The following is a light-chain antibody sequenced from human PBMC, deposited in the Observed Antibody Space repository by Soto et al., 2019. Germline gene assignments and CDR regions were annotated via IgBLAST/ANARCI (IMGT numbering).Light chain of an antibody. CDR2: GNS. CDR3: QSYDSSLSGYV. CDR1: SSNIGAGYD. Sequence: QSVLTQPPSVSGAPGQRVTISCTGSSSNIGAGYDVHWYQQLPGTAPKLLIYGNSHRPSGVLDRFSGSKSGTSASLAITGLQAEDEADYYCQSYDSSLSGYVFGTGTKLTVL. V-gene: IGLV1-40*01. J-gene: IGLJ1*01.